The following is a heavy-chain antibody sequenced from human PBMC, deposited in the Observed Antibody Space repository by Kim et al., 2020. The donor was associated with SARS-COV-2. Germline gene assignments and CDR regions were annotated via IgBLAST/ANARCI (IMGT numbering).Heavy chain of an antibody. CDR3: ARDYGGY. CDR2: DGSEK. V-gene: IGHV3-7*01. Sequence: DGSEKYYVDSVKGRFTISRDNAKNSLYLQMNSLRAEDTAVYYCARDYGGYWGQGTLVTVSS. J-gene: IGHJ4*02. D-gene: IGHD3-16*01.